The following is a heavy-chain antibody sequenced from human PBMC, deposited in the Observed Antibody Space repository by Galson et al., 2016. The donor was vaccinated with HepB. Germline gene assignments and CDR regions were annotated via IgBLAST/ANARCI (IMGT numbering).Heavy chain of an antibody. J-gene: IGHJ4*02. V-gene: IGHV3-33*01. CDR1: GFTFSNHG. CDR3: ARDQYGDYSYTIDY. D-gene: IGHD4-17*01. CDR2: IWYDGSNK. Sequence: SLRLSCAASGFTFSNHGMHWVRQAPGKGLEWVAVIWYDGSNKYHADSVKGRFTISRDNSKKMLYLQMNSLRAEDTAVYYCARDQYGDYSYTIDYWGQGTLVTVSS.